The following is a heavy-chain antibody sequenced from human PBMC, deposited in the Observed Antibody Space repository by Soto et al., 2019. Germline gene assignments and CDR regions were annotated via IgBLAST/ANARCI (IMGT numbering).Heavy chain of an antibody. J-gene: IGHJ4*02. V-gene: IGHV3-21*01. CDR3: ASLKRADQGNYTPRD. Sequence: EVQLVESGGGLVKPGGSLRLSCAASGFTFSSYSMNWVRQAPGKGLEWVSSISSSSTYIYYADSVKGRFTISRDNAKNSMYLQMNSLRAEDTAVYYCASLKRADQGNYTPRDWGQGTLVTVSS. D-gene: IGHD4-4*01. CDR2: ISSSSTYI. CDR1: GFTFSSYS.